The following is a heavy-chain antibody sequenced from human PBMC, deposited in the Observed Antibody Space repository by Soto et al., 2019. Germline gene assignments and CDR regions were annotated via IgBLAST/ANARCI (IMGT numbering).Heavy chain of an antibody. D-gene: IGHD2-2*01. J-gene: IGHJ3*02. V-gene: IGHV1-18*01. CDR1: GYTFTSYG. Sequence: QVQLVQSGAEVKKPGASVKVSCKASGYTFTSYGISWVRQAPGQGLEWMGWISAYNGNTNYAQKLQGRVTMTTDTSTSTAYMERRSLRSDDTAVYYCARSYRDIVVVPAAMGGDDAFDIWGQGTMVTVSS. CDR3: ARSYRDIVVVPAAMGGDDAFDI. CDR2: ISAYNGNT.